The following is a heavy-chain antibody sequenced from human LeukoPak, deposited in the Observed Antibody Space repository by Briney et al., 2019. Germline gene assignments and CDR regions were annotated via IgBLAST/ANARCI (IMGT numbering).Heavy chain of an antibody. CDR2: IYYSGST. J-gene: IGHJ5*02. V-gene: IGHV4-39*01. CDR1: GGSISSSSYY. D-gene: IGHD1-14*01. CDR3: ARRRLGMGWFDP. Sequence: SETLPLTCTVSGGSISSSSYYWGWIRQPPGKGLEWIGSIYYSGSTYYNPSLKSRVTISVDTSKNQFSLKLSSETAADTAVYYCARRRLGMGWFDPWGQGTLVTVSS.